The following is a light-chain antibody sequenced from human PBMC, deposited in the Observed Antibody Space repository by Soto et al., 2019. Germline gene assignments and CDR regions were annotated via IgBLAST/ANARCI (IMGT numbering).Light chain of an antibody. Sequence: EVVLTQSPGTLSLSPGERATLSCRASQSVAANYLAWYQQKRGQAPRLLIYDTSARAAGIPARFSGSGSATEFTLTISSLQSEDFALYYCQHTLKWPPTFGQGTKVDIK. J-gene: IGKJ1*01. CDR3: QHTLKWPPT. CDR2: DTS. V-gene: IGKV3-15*01. CDR1: QSVAANY.